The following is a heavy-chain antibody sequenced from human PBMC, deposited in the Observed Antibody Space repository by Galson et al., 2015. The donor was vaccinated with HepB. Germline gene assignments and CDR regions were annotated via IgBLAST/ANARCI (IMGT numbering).Heavy chain of an antibody. CDR3: ARGIPQKNYDYVWGSYRYSEGVFDP. J-gene: IGHJ5*02. Sequence: CAISGDSVSSNSAAWNWIRQSPSRGLEWLGRTYYRSKWYNDYAVSVKSRITINPDTSKNQFSLQLNSVTPEDTAVYYCARGIPQKNYDYVWGSYRYSEGVFDPWGQGTLVTVSS. CDR2: TYYRSKWYN. CDR1: GDSVSSNSAA. V-gene: IGHV6-1*01. D-gene: IGHD3-16*02.